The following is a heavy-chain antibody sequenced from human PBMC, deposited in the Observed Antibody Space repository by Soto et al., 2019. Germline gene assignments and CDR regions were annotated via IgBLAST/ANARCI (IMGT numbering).Heavy chain of an antibody. CDR2: IIPIFGTA. V-gene: IGHV1-69*01. CDR3: ARYSGVVVDATCNWFDP. D-gene: IGHD2-15*01. CDR1: GGTFSSYA. Sequence: QVQLVQSWAEVKKPGSSVKVSCKASGGTFSSYAISWVRQAPGQGLEWLGGIIPIFGTANYAQKFQGRVPITADESKSTAYIALSSLRSEDTAVSYCARYSGVVVDATCNWFDPFGQGTLVTVSS. J-gene: IGHJ5*02.